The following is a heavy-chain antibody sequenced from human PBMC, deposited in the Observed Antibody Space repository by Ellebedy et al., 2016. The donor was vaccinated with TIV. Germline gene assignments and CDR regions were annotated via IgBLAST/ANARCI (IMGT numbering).Heavy chain of an antibody. CDR3: AKDRFSSAWYGGYFDY. V-gene: IGHV3-7*03. J-gene: IGHJ4*02. CDR1: GFTFSNYW. D-gene: IGHD6-19*01. CDR2: IQQDGSEK. Sequence: GESLKISCAASGFTFSNYWMTWVRQAPEKGLEWVAIIQQDGSEKYYVDSVKGRFTISRDTSKNTLYLKMNSLRAEDTAVYYCAKDRFSSAWYGGYFDYWGQGTLVTVSS.